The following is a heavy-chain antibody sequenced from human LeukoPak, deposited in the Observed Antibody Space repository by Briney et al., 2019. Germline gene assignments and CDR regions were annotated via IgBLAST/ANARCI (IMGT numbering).Heavy chain of an antibody. Sequence: ASVKVSCKASGYTFTTYAMNWVRQAPGQGLEWMGWINTNTGNPTYAQGFTGRFVFSLDTSVSTAYLQISSLKAEDTAVYYCAAKKGPLWFGELGYYYYMDVWGKGTTVTVSS. CDR2: INTNTGNP. V-gene: IGHV7-4-1*02. J-gene: IGHJ6*03. CDR3: AAKKGPLWFGELGYYYYMDV. CDR1: GYTFTTYA. D-gene: IGHD3-10*01.